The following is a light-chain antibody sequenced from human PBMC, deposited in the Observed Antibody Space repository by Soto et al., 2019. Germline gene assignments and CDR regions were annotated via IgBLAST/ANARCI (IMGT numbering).Light chain of an antibody. Sequence: EIVVTQSPSTLSVSPGERATLSCRASQSVSSNLAWYQQRPGQAPRLLIYGASTRATGIPARFSGSGSGTEFTLTISRLEPEDFEVYYCQQYNNWPPITFGQGTRLEIK. J-gene: IGKJ5*01. CDR2: GAS. CDR3: QQYNNWPPIT. V-gene: IGKV3-15*01. CDR1: QSVSSN.